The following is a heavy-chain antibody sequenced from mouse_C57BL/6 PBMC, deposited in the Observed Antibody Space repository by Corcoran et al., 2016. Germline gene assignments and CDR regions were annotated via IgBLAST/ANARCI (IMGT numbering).Heavy chain of an antibody. Sequence: QVQLQQSGAELARPGASVKLSCTASGYTFTNYGISWVKQRTGQGLEWIGEIYPRSGNTYYNEKFKGKATLTADKSSSTAYMELRSLTSEDSAVYFCSRSPSYYSNSDYAMDYWGQGTSVTVSS. CDR1: GYTFTNYG. CDR3: SRSPSYYSNSDYAMDY. D-gene: IGHD2-5*01. J-gene: IGHJ4*01. CDR2: IYPRSGNT. V-gene: IGHV1-81*01.